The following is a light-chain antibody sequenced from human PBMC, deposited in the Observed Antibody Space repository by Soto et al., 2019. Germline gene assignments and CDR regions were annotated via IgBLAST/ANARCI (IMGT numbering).Light chain of an antibody. V-gene: IGKV3-20*01. CDR2: GAS. J-gene: IGKJ4*01. Sequence: EIVLTQSPGTLSVSPGERATLSCRASQTVRNNHLAWYQQMPGQAPRLLIYGASSRAADIPDGFSGSGSGTDFTLTINRLEPGDFEVYFCQQYGNSPLTLGGGTKVDIK. CDR3: QQYGNSPLT. CDR1: QTVRNNH.